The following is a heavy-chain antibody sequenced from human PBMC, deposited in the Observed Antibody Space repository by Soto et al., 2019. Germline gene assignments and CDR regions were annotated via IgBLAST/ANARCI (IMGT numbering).Heavy chain of an antibody. D-gene: IGHD5-12*01. Sequence: SETLSLTCTVSGGSISTSSYYWAWIRQPPGKGLEWLGCIYYSGTTNYNPSLKSRVTISVDTSKNQFSLNLSFVTAAYTALYYCARSEKGMATILDYWGQGISVTVSS. CDR2: IYYSGTT. CDR3: ARSEKGMATILDY. J-gene: IGHJ4*02. V-gene: IGHV4-39*07. CDR1: GGSISTSSYY.